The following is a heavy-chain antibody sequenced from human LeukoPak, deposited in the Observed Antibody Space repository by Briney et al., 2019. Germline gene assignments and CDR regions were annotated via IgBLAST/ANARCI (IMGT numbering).Heavy chain of an antibody. D-gene: IGHD3-16*02. CDR1: GFTFSSYA. CDR3: AKDFDYVWGSYRYDYFDY. J-gene: IGHJ4*02. Sequence: PGGSLRLSCAASGFTFSSYAMSWVRQAPGKGLEWVSAISGSGGSTYYADSVKGRFTISRDNSKNTLYLQMNCLRAEDTAVYYCAKDFDYVWGSYRYDYFDYWGQGTLVTVSS. CDR2: ISGSGGST. V-gene: IGHV3-23*01.